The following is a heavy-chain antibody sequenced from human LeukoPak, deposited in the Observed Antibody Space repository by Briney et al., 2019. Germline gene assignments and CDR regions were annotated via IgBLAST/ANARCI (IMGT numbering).Heavy chain of an antibody. J-gene: IGHJ4*02. CDR1: GGSFSGYY. V-gene: IGHV4-34*01. D-gene: IGHD6-13*01. CDR3: ARDLLAAAGSFDY. Sequence: PSETLSLTCAVYGGSFSGYYWSWVRQPPGKGLEWIGEINHSGSTNYNPSLKSRVTISVDTSNNQFSLKLSSVTAADTAVYYCARDLLAAAGSFDYRGQGTLVTVSS. CDR2: INHSGST.